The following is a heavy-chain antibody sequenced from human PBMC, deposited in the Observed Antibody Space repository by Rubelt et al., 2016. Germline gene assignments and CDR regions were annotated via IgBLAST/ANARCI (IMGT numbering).Heavy chain of an antibody. Sequence: QVVLQESGPGLVKPSETLSLTCNVSGVPVNGNYWSWIRQPAGKGLEWIGRVSPRGSTDHNPSLKSRVAISVDTSKNQFSLKLTSGTAADTAVYECAKDGVRSSGPHDSWGQGTLVIVSS. CDR3: AKDGVRSSGPHDS. CDR1: GVPVNGNY. D-gene: IGHD6-19*01. J-gene: IGHJ4*02. CDR2: VSPRGST. V-gene: IGHV4-4*07.